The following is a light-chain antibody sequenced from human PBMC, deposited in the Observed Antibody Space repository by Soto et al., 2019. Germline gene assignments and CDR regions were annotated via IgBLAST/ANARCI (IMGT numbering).Light chain of an antibody. CDR2: AAS. CDR1: QSISSY. CDR3: QQRYSALWS. V-gene: IGKV1-39*01. Sequence: DIQMTQSPSPLSASVGDRVTITCQASQSISSYLNWYQQKPGKAPKLLIYAASSLQSGVPSRFSGSGSGTDFILNISSLQPEDFAAYYFQQRYSALWSFGQGTKVEVK. J-gene: IGKJ1*01.